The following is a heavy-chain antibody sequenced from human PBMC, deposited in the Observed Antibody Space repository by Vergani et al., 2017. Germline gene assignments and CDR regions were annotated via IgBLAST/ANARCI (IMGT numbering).Heavy chain of an antibody. CDR2: IIPIFGTA. V-gene: IGHV1-69*12. CDR3: ARGRANYYDSSGYGNPHYYYYYGMDV. CDR1: GGTFSSYA. J-gene: IGHJ6*02. Sequence: QVQLVQSGAEVKKPGSSVKVSCKASGGTFSSYAISWVRQAPRQGLEWMGGIIPIFGTANYAQQFQGRVTITADESTSTAYMELSSLRSEDTAVYYCARGRANYYDSSGYGNPHYYYYYGMDVWGQGTTVTVSS. D-gene: IGHD3-22*01.